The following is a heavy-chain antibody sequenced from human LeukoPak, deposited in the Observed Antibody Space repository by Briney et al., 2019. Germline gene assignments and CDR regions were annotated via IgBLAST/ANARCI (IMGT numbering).Heavy chain of an antibody. J-gene: IGHJ4*02. CDR1: GGSISSGGYY. D-gene: IGHD4-17*01. Sequence: ASQTLSLTCTVSGGSISSGGYYWSWIRQHPGKGLEWIGYIYYSGSTYYNPSLKSRVTISVDTSKNQFSLKLSSVTAADTAVYYCARGPHDYGDLYHFDYWGQGTLVTVSS. CDR3: ARGPHDYGDLYHFDY. CDR2: IYYSGST. V-gene: IGHV4-31*03.